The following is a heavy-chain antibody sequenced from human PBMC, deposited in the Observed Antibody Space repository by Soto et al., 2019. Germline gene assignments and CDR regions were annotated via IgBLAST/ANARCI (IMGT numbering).Heavy chain of an antibody. CDR1: GFTCTRYR. J-gene: IGHJ4*02. Sequence: EVQLVESGGGLVKPGGSLRLSCAASGFTCTRYRMNWVRQAPGKGLEWVSSISSTTNYIYYGDSMKGRFTISTDNGNNSLHRLMNSMRAENPALHYCARGSEDLPSIFDYSGQGTLVTVSS. CDR3: ARGSEDLPSIFDY. CDR2: ISSTTNYI. V-gene: IGHV3-21*06.